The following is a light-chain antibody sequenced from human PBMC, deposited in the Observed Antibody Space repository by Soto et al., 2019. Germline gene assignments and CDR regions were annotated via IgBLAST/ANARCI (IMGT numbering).Light chain of an antibody. CDR1: QGISSY. Sequence: DIQLTQSPSLLSASVGDRVTTTCRASQGISSYLAWYQQKPGKAPKLLIYDASTLERGVPSRFSGSGSGTEFTLTISSLQPEDFATYYCQQLNGYLALTFGGGTTVEIK. CDR2: DAS. CDR3: QQLNGYLALT. V-gene: IGKV1-9*01. J-gene: IGKJ4*01.